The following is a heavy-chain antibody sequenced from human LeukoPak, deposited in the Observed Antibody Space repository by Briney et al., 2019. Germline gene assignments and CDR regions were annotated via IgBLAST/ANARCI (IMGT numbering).Heavy chain of an antibody. J-gene: IGHJ4*02. D-gene: IGHD2-21*02. Sequence: GGSLRLSCAASGFTFRNYWMSWVRQAPEKGLEWVANIKEDGSEKYYVDSVKGRFTISRDNAKNLLYLQMNSLRAEDTAVYYCANLRLLGFDSWGQGTLVTVSS. CDR1: GFTFRNYW. CDR3: ANLRLLGFDS. V-gene: IGHV3-7*01. CDR2: IKEDGSEK.